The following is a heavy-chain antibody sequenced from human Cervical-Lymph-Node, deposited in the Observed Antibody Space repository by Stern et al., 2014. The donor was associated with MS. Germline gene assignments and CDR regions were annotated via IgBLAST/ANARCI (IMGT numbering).Heavy chain of an antibody. Sequence: VQLVESGGGLTQPGRSLRLSCAASGFNFDDYAMNWVRQAPGKGLEWLSGISWNGGGVAYADSVKGRFTISRDNAEKSLYLQMNNLTPEDAALYFCVKDVGSTAAVSFDSWGQGTLVTLSS. CDR1: GFNFDDYA. CDR2: ISWNGGGV. J-gene: IGHJ4*02. CDR3: VKDVGSTAAVSFDS. D-gene: IGHD6-13*01. V-gene: IGHV3-9*01.